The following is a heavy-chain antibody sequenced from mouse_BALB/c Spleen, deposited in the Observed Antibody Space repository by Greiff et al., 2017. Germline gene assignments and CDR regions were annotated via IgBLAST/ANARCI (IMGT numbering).Heavy chain of an antibody. J-gene: IGHJ3*01. CDR1: GYTFTSYV. V-gene: IGHV1-14*01. Sequence: EVQLQQSGPELVKPGASVKMSCKASGYTFTSYVMHWVKQKPGQGLEWIGYINPYNDGTKYNEKFKGKATLTSDKSSSTAYMELSSLTSEDSAVYYCARENYYGSTWFAYWGQGTLVTVSA. CDR2: INPYNDGT. D-gene: IGHD1-1*01. CDR3: ARENYYGSTWFAY.